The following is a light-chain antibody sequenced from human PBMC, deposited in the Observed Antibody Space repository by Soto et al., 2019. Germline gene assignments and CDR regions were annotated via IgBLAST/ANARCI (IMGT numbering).Light chain of an antibody. V-gene: IGKV3-20*01. CDR1: QSVSNNL. CDR3: QQYGSSPRT. J-gene: IGKJ2*01. CDR2: GAS. Sequence: EIVLTQFPGTLSLSPGERATLSCRISQSVSNNLLAWYQQQKPGQAPRLPIYGASSRATGITDRFSGSRSGTDFTLTISRLQPEDSAAYYCQQYGSSPRTFGQGTKLEIK.